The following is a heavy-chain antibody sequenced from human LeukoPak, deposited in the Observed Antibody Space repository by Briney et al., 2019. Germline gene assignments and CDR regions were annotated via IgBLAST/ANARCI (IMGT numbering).Heavy chain of an antibody. CDR2: ISSSGSTI. V-gene: IGHV3-11*04. D-gene: IGHD6-13*01. Sequence: GGSLRLSCAASGFIFSDYYMSWIRQAPGKGLEWVSYISSSGSTIYYADSVKGRFTISRDNAKNSLYLQMNSLRAEDTAVYYCARSALAAAGDFDYWGQGTLVTVSS. CDR1: GFIFSDYY. CDR3: ARSALAAAGDFDY. J-gene: IGHJ4*02.